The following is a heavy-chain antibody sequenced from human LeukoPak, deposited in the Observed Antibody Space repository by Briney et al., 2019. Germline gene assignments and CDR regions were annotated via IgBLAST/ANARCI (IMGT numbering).Heavy chain of an antibody. CDR3: ARDLVKERVGANGGFDY. V-gene: IGHV1-46*01. J-gene: IGHJ4*02. Sequence: ATVKVSCKASGYVFTSYYIHWVRQAPVQGLEWMGIINPSGGSTSYAQKFQGRVTLTRDMSTSTVYMELSSLRSEDTAVYYCARDLVKERVGANGGFDYWGQGTLVTVSS. D-gene: IGHD1-26*01. CDR1: GYVFTSYY. CDR2: INPSGGST.